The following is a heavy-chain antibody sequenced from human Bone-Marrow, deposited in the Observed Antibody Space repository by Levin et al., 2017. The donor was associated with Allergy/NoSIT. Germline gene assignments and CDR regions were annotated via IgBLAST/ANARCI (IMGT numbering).Heavy chain of an antibody. Sequence: GGSLRLSCKASGYTFTGYSVHWVRQAPGQGLEWMGRINPDNGDTDYTLRFQGRITLTRDTSISTAYMEVRRLTFDDAAVYYCATEREESRFGGPFDVDYWGQGTLVTVSS. J-gene: IGHJ4*02. V-gene: IGHV1-2*06. CDR1: GYTFTGYS. D-gene: IGHD3-16*01. CDR2: INPDNGDT. CDR3: ATEREESRFGGPFDVDY.